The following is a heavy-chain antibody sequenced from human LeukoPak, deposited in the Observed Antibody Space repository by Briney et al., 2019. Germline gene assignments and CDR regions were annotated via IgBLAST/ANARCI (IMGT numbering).Heavy chain of an antibody. CDR2: IYSGGST. CDR3: ARVSLYDSSGYYLYYFDY. J-gene: IGHJ4*02. D-gene: IGHD3-22*01. CDR1: GFTVSSNY. Sequence: PGGSLILSCAASGFTVSSNYMSWVRQAPGKGLEWVSVIYSGGSTYHADSVKGRFTISRDKSKNTLYLQMNSLRAEDTAVYYCARVSLYDSSGYYLYYFDYWGQGTLVTVSS. V-gene: IGHV3-53*01.